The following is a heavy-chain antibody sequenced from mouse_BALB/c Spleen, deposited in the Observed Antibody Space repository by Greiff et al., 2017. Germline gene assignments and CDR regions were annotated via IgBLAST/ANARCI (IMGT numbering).Heavy chain of an antibody. V-gene: IGHV3-8*02. CDR3: AREGRGGASYWYFDV. J-gene: IGHJ1*01. D-gene: IGHD3-1*01. CDR2: ISYSGST. CDR1: GDSITSGY. Sequence: EVMLVESGPSLVKPSQTLSLTCSVTGDSITSGYWNWIRKFPGNKLEYMGYISYSGSTYYNPSLKSRISITRDTSKNQYYLQLNSVTTEDTATYYCAREGRGGASYWYFDVWGAGTTVTVSS.